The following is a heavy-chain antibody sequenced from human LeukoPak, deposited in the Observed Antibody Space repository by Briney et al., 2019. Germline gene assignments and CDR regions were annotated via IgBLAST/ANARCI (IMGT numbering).Heavy chain of an antibody. CDR3: ARLVYYDSSGYPD. J-gene: IGHJ4*02. CDR1: GGSISSYY. Sequence: KPSETLSLTCTVSGGSISSYYWSWIRQPPGKGLEWIGYIYYSGSTNYNPSFKSRVTISVDTSKNQFSLKLSSVTAADTAVYYCARLVYYDSSGYPDWGQGTLVTVSS. D-gene: IGHD3-22*01. V-gene: IGHV4-59*08. CDR2: IYYSGST.